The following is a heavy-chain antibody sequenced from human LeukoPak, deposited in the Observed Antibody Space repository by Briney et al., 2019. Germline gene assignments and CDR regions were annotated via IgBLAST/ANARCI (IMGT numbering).Heavy chain of an antibody. J-gene: IGHJ4*02. CDR3: ARVYSTSWAYFDY. D-gene: IGHD6-13*01. V-gene: IGHV4-59*12. Sequence: SETLSLTCTVSGGSISSYYWSWIRQPPGKGLEWIGYFSYSGSTNYNPSLRSRVSISVDTSRNQFSLKLSSVTAADTAVYYCARVYSTSWAYFDYWGQGTLVTVSS. CDR1: GGSISSYY. CDR2: FSYSGST.